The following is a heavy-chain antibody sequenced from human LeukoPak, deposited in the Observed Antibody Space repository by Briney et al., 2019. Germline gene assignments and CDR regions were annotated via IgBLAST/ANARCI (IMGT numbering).Heavy chain of an antibody. CDR3: ARDWLQNNYYYYMDV. CDR1: GGSISSSNW. V-gene: IGHV4-4*02. CDR2: IYHSGST. J-gene: IGHJ6*03. D-gene: IGHD5-24*01. Sequence: SGTLSLTCAVSGGSISSSNWWSWVRQPPGKGLEWIGEIYHSGSTNYNPSLKSRVTISVDRSKNQFSLKLSSVTAADTAVYYCARDWLQNNYYYYMDVWGKGTTVTVSS.